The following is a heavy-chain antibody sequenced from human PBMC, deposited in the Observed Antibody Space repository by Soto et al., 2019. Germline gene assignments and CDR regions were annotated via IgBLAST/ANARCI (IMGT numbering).Heavy chain of an antibody. CDR1: GGSFSSNA. V-gene: IGHV1-69*06. Sequence: QVQLVQSGAEVKKPGSSVKVSCKDSGGSFSSNAISWVRQTPGQGLEWMGGIIPIFGTANYSQNFQGRVTITADKSTGTAYMELSILRTEDTAVYYCARQFDYDSSGHYYAYWVQGPLVTVSS. CDR3: ARQFDYDSSGHYYAY. CDR2: IIPIFGTA. J-gene: IGHJ4*02. D-gene: IGHD3-22*01.